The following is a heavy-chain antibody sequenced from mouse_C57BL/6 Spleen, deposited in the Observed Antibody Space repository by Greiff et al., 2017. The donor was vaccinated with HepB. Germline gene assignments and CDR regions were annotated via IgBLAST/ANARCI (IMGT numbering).Heavy chain of an antibody. D-gene: IGHD1-1*01. CDR2: ISSGSSTI. J-gene: IGHJ3*01. Sequence: EVKLVESGGGLVKPGGSLKLSCAASGFTFSDYGMHWVRQAPEKGLEWVAYISSGSSTIYYADTVKGRFTISRDNAKNTLFLQMTSLRSEDTAMYYCERRDGSSWSAYWGQVALVTVSA. CDR3: ERRDGSSWSAY. V-gene: IGHV5-17*01. CDR1: GFTFSDYG.